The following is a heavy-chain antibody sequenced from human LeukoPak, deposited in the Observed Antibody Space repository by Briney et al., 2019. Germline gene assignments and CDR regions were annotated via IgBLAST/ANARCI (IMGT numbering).Heavy chain of an antibody. V-gene: IGHV4-61*08. CDR3: ARGKPYYYDSSGYSD. CDR1: GGSVSSGGYY. J-gene: IGHJ4*02. Sequence: SETLSLTCTVSGGSVSSGGYYWSWIRQPPGKGLEWIGYIYYSGSTNYNPSLKSRVTISVDTSKNQFSLKLSSVTAADTAVYYCARGKPYYYDSSGYSDWGQGTLVTVSS. CDR2: IYYSGST. D-gene: IGHD3-22*01.